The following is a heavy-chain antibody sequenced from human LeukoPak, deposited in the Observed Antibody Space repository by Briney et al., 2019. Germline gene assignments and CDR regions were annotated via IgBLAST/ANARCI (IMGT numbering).Heavy chain of an antibody. CDR2: IYYSGST. V-gene: IGHV4-59*01. D-gene: IGHD3-10*01. Sequence: KPSDTLSLTCTVSGGSISSYYWSWIRQPPGKGLEWIGYIYYSGSTNYNPSLKSRVTISVDTSKNQFSLKLSSVTAADTAVYYCARDRDGDLDAFDIWGQGTMVTVSS. J-gene: IGHJ3*02. CDR1: GGSISSYY. CDR3: ARDRDGDLDAFDI.